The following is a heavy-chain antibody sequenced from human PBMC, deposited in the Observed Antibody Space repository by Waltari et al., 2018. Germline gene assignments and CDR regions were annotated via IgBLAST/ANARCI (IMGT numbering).Heavy chain of an antibody. CDR1: GFPLSGYW. D-gene: IGHD3-16*01. Sequence: EAQLVESGGGLVQPGGSLRLSCIASGFPLSGYWMHWVRQAPGKGLVWVSRVKYDGTETTYADSVKGRFTSSRDNARNTLYLQMNSLRAEDTAVYYCARSDYTDFWGLGTLVTVSS. J-gene: IGHJ4*02. CDR3: ARSDYTDF. V-gene: IGHV3-74*01. CDR2: VKYDGTET.